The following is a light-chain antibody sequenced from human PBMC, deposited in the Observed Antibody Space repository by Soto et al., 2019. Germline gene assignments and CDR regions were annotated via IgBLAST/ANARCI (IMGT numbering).Light chain of an antibody. CDR2: GAS. J-gene: IGKJ5*01. CDR3: QQYGSSPST. CDR1: QSVSSSY. Sequence: EIVLAHSPGTVSLSPGERATLSCRFSQSVSSSYLAWYQQKRGQAPRILIYGASSRATGIPDRFSGSGYGTDVNLTISRLEPEDFAVYYCQQYGSSPSTFGQGTRLEIK. V-gene: IGKV3-20*01.